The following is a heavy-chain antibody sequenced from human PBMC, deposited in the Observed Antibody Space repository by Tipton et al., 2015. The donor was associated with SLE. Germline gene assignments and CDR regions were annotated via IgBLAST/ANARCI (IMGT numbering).Heavy chain of an antibody. CDR1: GYSISNGFY. J-gene: IGHJ4*02. V-gene: IGHV4-38-2*02. CDR3: ARDWGVITFGGDLAPLFDI. D-gene: IGHD3-16*01. CDR2: INHSGST. Sequence: TLSLTCTVSGYSISNGFYWSWIRQPPGKGLEWIGEINHSGSTNYNPSLKSRVSISVDTSKNHLSLELTSVTAADTAVYYCARDWGVITFGGDLAPLFDIWGQGSLVTVSS.